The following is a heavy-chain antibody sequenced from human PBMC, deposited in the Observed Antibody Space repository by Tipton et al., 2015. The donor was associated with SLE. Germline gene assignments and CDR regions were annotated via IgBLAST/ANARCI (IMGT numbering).Heavy chain of an antibody. D-gene: IGHD3-22*01. J-gene: IGHJ4*02. CDR1: GGSVSSGSYY. CDR3: ARGGVSSVYFGY. V-gene: IGHV4-61*01. CDR2: ISYSGST. Sequence: LRLSCTVSGGSVSSGSYYWSWIRQPPGKGLEWIGSISYSGSTNYNPSLKSRVTISVDTSKNQFSLKLSSVTAADTAVYYCARGGVSSVYFGYWGQGTLAAGSS.